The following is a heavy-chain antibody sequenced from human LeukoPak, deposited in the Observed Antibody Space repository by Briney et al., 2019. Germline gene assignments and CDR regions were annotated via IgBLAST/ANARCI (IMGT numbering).Heavy chain of an antibody. CDR1: GFTFSDYY. CDR3: ARDRNTYDSSGYFDY. Sequence: GGSLRLSCAASGFTFSDYYMSWIRQAPGKGLEWVSYISSSGSTIYYADSVKGRFTISRDNAKNSLYLQMNSLRAEDTAVYYCARDRNTYDSSGYFDYWGQGTLVTVSS. D-gene: IGHD3-22*01. V-gene: IGHV3-11*04. J-gene: IGHJ4*02. CDR2: ISSSGSTI.